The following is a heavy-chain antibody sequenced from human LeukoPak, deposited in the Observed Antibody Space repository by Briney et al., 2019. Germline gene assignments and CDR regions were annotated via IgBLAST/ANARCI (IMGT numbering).Heavy chain of an antibody. V-gene: IGHV3-7*01. CDR3: AREDEYNTFDN. D-gene: IGHD1-1*01. CDR2: IREDGSEK. J-gene: IGHJ4*02. CDR1: RFTFSNYW. Sequence: GGSLRLSCVASRFTFSNYWMSWFSQAPAKGREWVANIREDGSEKYYVDSVKGRFTISRDNTKNSLYLQMNSLRAEDTAVYYCAREDEYNTFDNWGQGTLVTVSS.